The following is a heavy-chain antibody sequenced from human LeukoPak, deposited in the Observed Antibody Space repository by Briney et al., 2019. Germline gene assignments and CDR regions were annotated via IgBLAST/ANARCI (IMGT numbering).Heavy chain of an antibody. V-gene: IGHV3-7*01. D-gene: IGHD2-2*01. CDR3: ARVRAVVPAAYYYYMDV. CDR2: IKQDGSEK. J-gene: IGHJ6*03. Sequence: GGSLRLSCAASGFTFSSYWMGWVRQAPGKGLEWVANIKQDGSEKYYVDSVKGRFTISRDNAKNSLYLQMNSLRAEDTAVYYCARVRAVVPAAYYYYMDVWGKGTTVTVSS. CDR1: GFTFSSYW.